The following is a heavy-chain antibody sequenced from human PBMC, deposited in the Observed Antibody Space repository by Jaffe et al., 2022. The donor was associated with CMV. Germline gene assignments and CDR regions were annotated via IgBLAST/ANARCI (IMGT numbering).Heavy chain of an antibody. CDR2: INPSGGST. V-gene: IGHV1-46*01. Sequence: QVQLVQSGAEVKKPGASVKVSCKASGYTFTSYYMHWVRQAPGQGLEWMGIINPSGGSTSYAQKFQGRVTMTRDTSTSTVYMELSSLRSEDTAVYYCARASGDFDWLLTDNWFDPWGQGTLVTVSS. D-gene: IGHD3-9*01. CDR3: ARASGDFDWLLTDNWFDP. CDR1: GYTFTSYY. J-gene: IGHJ5*02.